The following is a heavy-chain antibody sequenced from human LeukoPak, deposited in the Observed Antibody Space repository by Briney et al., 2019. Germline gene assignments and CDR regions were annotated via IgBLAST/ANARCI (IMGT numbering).Heavy chain of an antibody. J-gene: IGHJ4*02. Sequence: TLSLTCTVSGYSISSYYLTWIRQPPPKGLDWIGYIYYIGNTNYNPSLKSRVTISLDKSKNHFSLKLTCVTAAEKAMYYCARRTAKTPNYFDYWGQGALVTVSA. CDR1: GYSISSYY. D-gene: IGHD1-1*01. CDR2: IYYIGNT. CDR3: ARRTAKTPNYFDY. V-gene: IGHV4-59*08.